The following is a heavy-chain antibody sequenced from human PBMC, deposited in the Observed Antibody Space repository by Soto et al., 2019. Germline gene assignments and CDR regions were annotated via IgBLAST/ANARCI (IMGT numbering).Heavy chain of an antibody. CDR2: ISYDGSNK. CDR1: GFTFSSYA. V-gene: IGHV3-30-3*01. J-gene: IGHJ4*02. CDR3: ARSSSVIIPTVFDY. D-gene: IGHD3-10*01. Sequence: QVQLVESGGGVVQPGRSLRLSCAASGFTFSSYAMHWVRQAPGKGLEWEAVISYDGSNKYYADSVKGRFTISRDNSKNTLYLQMNSLRAEDTAVYYCARSSSVIIPTVFDYWGQGTLVTVSS.